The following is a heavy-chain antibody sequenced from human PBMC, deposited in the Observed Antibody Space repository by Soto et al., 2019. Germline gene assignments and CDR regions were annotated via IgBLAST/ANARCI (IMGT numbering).Heavy chain of an antibody. J-gene: IGHJ4*02. CDR2: ITDSGDST. D-gene: IGHD3-3*01. Sequence: GGSLRLSCAASGFTFSNYAMSWVRQAPGKGLEWVSGITDSGDSTYYADSVKGRFTISRDNSKNTLFLQMSSLRGEDTALYYCAKDGPVFDGYFDQWGRGTLVTVSS. V-gene: IGHV3-23*01. CDR3: AKDGPVFDGYFDQ. CDR1: GFTFSNYA.